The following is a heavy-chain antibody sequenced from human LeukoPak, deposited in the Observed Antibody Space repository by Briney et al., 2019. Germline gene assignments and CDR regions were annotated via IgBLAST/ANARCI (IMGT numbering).Heavy chain of an antibody. V-gene: IGHV3-23*01. CDR2: ISGSGGST. CDR3: AKERTQTTSFDY. J-gene: IGHJ4*02. Sequence: GGSLRLSCAASGFTFSTYPMSWVRQAPGKGLEWVSTISGSGGSTYYADSVKGRFTISRDNSKSTLYLQMNSLRAEDTTVYYCAKERTQTTSFDYWGQGTLVTVSS. CDR1: GFTFSTYP. D-gene: IGHD2/OR15-2a*01.